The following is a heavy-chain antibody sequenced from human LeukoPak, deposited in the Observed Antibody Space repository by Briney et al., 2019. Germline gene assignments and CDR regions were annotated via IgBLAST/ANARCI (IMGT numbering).Heavy chain of an antibody. D-gene: IGHD4-17*01. Sequence: GGSLRLSCAASGFTFSSYSMNWVRQAPGKGLEWVSSISSSSSYIYYADSVKGRFTVSRDNAKNSLYLQMNSLRAEDTAAYYCARYSTVTTWVGFDFDYWGQGTLVTVSS. V-gene: IGHV3-21*01. CDR1: GFTFSSYS. CDR2: ISSSSSYI. CDR3: ARYSTVTTWVGFDFDY. J-gene: IGHJ4*02.